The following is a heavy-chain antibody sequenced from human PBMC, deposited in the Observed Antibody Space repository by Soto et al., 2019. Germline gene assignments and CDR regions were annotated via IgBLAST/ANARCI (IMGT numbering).Heavy chain of an antibody. CDR2: TYYRSKWYN. J-gene: IGHJ6*03. CDR3: ARDLVPYSSSWYGYYYYKDV. Sequence: PSQTLSLTCAISGDSVSSNSAAWNWIRQSPSRGLEWLGRTYYRSKWYNDYAVSVKSRITINPDTSKNQFSLQLNSVTPEDTAVYYCARDLVPYSSSWYGYYYYKDVWGTGTTVTGSS. V-gene: IGHV6-1*01. D-gene: IGHD6-13*01. CDR1: GDSVSSNSAA.